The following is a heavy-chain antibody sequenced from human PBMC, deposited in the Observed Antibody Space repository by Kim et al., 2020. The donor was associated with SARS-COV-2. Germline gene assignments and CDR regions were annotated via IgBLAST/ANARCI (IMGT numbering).Heavy chain of an antibody. V-gene: IGHV3-20*04. D-gene: IGHD3-16*01. CDR3: ARDLPYNYGAPTFDY. J-gene: IGHJ4*02. CDR1: GFTFDDYG. Sequence: GGSLRLSCAACGFTFDDYGMSWVRQVPGKGLEWVSGINWNGGSTGYADSVKGRFTISRDKAKNSLYLEMNSLRAEDTALYYCARDLPYNYGAPTFDYWGRGTLVTVSS. CDR2: INWNGGST.